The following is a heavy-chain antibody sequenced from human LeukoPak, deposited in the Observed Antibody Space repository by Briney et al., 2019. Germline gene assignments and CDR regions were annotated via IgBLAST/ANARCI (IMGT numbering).Heavy chain of an antibody. CDR2: IYYSGNT. CDR1: VTSISTYF. CDR3: ASYMRGSGVPIERYFHH. V-gene: IGHV4-59*08. D-gene: IGHD3-10*01. J-gene: IGHJ1*01. Sequence: PSETLSLTCTVSVTSISTYFWSWIPPPPGKGLEWIAYIYYSGNTNYNPSLKGRVTISVDTSKNQFSLKLSSVTAADTAVYYCASYMRGSGVPIERYFHHWGQGTLVTVSS.